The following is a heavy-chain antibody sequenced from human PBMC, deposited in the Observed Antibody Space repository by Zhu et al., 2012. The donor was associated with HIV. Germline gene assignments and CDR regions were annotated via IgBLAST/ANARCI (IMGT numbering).Heavy chain of an antibody. J-gene: IGHJ4*02. CDR3: ARELYYGSAIDY. V-gene: IGHV4-61*01. CDR2: IYYSGST. Sequence: QVQLQESGPGLVKPSETLSLTCTVSGGSVSSGSYYWSWIRQPPGKGLEWIGYIYYSGSTNYNPSLKSRVTISVDTSKNQFSLKLSSVTAADTAVYYCARELYYGSAIDYWGQGTLVTVSS. D-gene: IGHD3-10*01. CDR1: GGSVSSGSYY.